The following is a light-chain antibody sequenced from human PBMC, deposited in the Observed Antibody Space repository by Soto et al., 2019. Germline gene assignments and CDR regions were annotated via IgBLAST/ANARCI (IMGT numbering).Light chain of an antibody. CDR1: QTVRNNY. V-gene: IGKV3-20*01. CDR3: QQYISSPLA. CDR2: GAS. J-gene: IGKJ1*01. Sequence: IVLTQSPATLSVSPGERATLSCRASQTVRNNYLAWYQQKPGQAPRLVIYGASNRATGIPDRFSASGSGTDFTLTISRLEPEDFAVYYCQQYISSPLAFGQGTKVDIK.